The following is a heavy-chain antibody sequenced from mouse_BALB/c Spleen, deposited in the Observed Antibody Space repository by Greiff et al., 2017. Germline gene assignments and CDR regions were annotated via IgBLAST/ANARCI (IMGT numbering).Heavy chain of an antibody. CDR2: ISSGSSTI. CDR3: ASPGQLGLRWFAY. V-gene: IGHV5-17*02. D-gene: IGHD3-2*01. J-gene: IGHJ3*01. Sequence: DVKLQESGGGLVQPGGSRKLSCAASGFTFSSFGMHWVRQAPEKGLEWVAYISSGSSTIYYADTVKGRFTISRDNPKNTLFLQMTSLRSEDTAMYYCASPGQLGLRWFAYWGQGTLVTVSA. CDR1: GFTFSSFG.